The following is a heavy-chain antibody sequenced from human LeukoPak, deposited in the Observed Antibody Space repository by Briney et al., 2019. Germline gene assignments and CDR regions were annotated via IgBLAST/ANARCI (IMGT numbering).Heavy chain of an antibody. D-gene: IGHD5-12*01. J-gene: IGHJ4*02. Sequence: PSETLSLTCAVYGGSFSGYYWSWIRQPPGKGLEWIGEINHSGSTNYNPSLKSRVTISVDTSKNQFSLKLSSVTAADTAVYYCARSRYSGYDWGYWDQGTVVTVSS. CDR2: INHSGST. CDR1: GGSFSGYY. CDR3: ARSRYSGYDWGY. V-gene: IGHV4-34*01.